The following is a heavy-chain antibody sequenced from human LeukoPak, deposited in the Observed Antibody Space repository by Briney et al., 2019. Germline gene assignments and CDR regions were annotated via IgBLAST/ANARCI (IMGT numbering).Heavy chain of an antibody. CDR3: ARIPQDGIAAYFDY. V-gene: IGHV1-46*01. D-gene: IGHD6-13*01. CDR2: INPSGGST. Sequence: ASVKVSCKASGGTFSSYAISWVRQAPGQGLEWMGIINPSGGSTSYAQKFQGRVTMTRDTSTSTVYMELSSLRSEDTAVYYCARIPQDGIAAYFDYWGQGTLVTVSS. J-gene: IGHJ4*02. CDR1: GGTFSSYA.